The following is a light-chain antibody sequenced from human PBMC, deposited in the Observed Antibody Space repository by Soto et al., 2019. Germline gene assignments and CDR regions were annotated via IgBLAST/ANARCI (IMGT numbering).Light chain of an antibody. J-gene: IGLJ1*01. CDR3: CSYAGSYTHYV. CDR2: DVS. V-gene: IGLV2-11*01. Sequence: QSALTQSRSGSGSPGQSVTISCTGTSSDVGGYNYVSWYQQHPGKAPKLMIYDVSKRPSGVPDRFSGSKSGNTASLTISGLQAEDEADYYCCSYAGSYTHYVFGTGTKLTVL. CDR1: SSDVGGYNY.